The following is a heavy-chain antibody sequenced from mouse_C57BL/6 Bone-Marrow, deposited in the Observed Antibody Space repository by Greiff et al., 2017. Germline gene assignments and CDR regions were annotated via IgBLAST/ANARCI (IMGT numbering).Heavy chain of an antibody. Sequence: VQLQQPGAELVKPGASVKLSCKASGYTFTSYCMHWVKQRPGQGLEWIGMIHPNSGSTNYNEKFKSKATLTVDKSSSTAYMQLSSLTSEDSAVYYCARRDYGSSVNFDYWGQGTPLTVSS. J-gene: IGHJ2*01. CDR3: ARRDYGSSVNFDY. CDR2: IHPNSGST. CDR1: GYTFTSYC. D-gene: IGHD1-1*01. V-gene: IGHV1-64*01.